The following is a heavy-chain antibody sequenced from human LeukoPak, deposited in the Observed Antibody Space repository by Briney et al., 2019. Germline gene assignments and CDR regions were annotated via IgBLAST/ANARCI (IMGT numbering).Heavy chain of an antibody. D-gene: IGHD6-13*01. Sequence: PGGSLRLSCAASGSTFSSYAMHWVRQAPGKGLEYVSAISSNGGSTYYANSVKGRFTISRDNSKNTLYLQMGSLRAEDMAVYYCARGIAAAAYDAFDIWGQGTMVTVSS. CDR1: GSTFSSYA. J-gene: IGHJ3*02. CDR3: ARGIAAAAYDAFDI. CDR2: ISSNGGST. V-gene: IGHV3-64*01.